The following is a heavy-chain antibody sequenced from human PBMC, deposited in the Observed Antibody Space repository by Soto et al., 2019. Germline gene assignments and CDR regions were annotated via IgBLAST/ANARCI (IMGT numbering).Heavy chain of an antibody. D-gene: IGHD3-10*01. CDR1: GVTFGDYA. J-gene: IGHJ4*02. Sequence: GGSLRLSCTASGVTFGDYAMIWFRQAPGKGLEWVGFITSKAYAGTTEYAATVKGRFTISRDDSKSIAYLQMNSLKTDDTAVYYCSRVPPNNRGAPLDYWGQGTLVTVSS. CDR3: SRVPPNNRGAPLDY. V-gene: IGHV3-49*03. CDR2: ITSKAYAGTT.